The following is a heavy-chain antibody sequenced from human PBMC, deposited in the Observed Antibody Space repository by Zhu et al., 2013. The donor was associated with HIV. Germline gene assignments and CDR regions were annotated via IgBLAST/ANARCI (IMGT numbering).Heavy chain of an antibody. CDR2: IIPIFGIP. J-gene: IGHJ4*02. CDR3: SERYPGRVQLEYFEY. Sequence: QVQLVQSGAEVKKPGSSVKVSCKASGGTFSSYAISWVRQAPGQGLEWMGWIIPIFGIPNYAQKFQGRVTITADEFTSTAYMELSSLRSEDTAVYYCSERYPGRVQLEYFEYWGQGTLVTVSS. D-gene: IGHD1-1*01. CDR1: GGTFSSYA. V-gene: IGHV1-69*12.